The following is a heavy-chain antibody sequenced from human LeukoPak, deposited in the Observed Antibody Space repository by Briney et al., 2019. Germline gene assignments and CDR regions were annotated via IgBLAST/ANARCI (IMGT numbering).Heavy chain of an antibody. D-gene: IGHD1-1*01. J-gene: IGHJ4*02. CDR1: GFTISNNE. CDR3: ARDQSGTKLG. V-gene: IGHV3-48*03. CDR2: ISSNGVTT. Sequence: AGSLRLSCAASGFTISNNEMDWVRQPPGEGLEWLSHISSNGVTTHYADSVKGRFTISRDDAKNSLYLKMNNLRAEDTAVYYCARDQSGTKLGWGEGTLVTVSS.